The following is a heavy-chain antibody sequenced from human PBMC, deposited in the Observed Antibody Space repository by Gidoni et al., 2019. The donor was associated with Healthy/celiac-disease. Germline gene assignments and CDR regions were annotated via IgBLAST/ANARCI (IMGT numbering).Heavy chain of an antibody. J-gene: IGHJ3*02. CDR1: GFSLSTSGMC. V-gene: IGHV2-70*01. D-gene: IGHD1-7*01. CDR2: IDWDDDK. CDR3: ARKTGTTIYDAFDI. Sequence: QVTLRESGPALVKPTQTLTLPSTFSGFSLSTSGMCVSWIRQPPGKALEWLALIDWDDDKYYSTSLKTRLTISKDTSKNQVVLTMTNMDPVDTATYYCARKTGTTIYDAFDIWGQGTMVTVSS.